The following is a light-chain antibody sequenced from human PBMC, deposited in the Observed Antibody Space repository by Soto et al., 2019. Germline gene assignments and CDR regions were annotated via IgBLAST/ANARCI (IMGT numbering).Light chain of an antibody. V-gene: IGLV2-14*01. Sequence: QSALTQPASVSGSPGQSITISCTGSSSDIGGHNYVSWYQQHPGKAPKLIIFDVSSRPSGVSNRFSGSKSGNTASLTISGLQAEDEAEYYCSSYATRGTPYVFATGIKLTVL. J-gene: IGLJ1*01. CDR3: SSYATRGTPYV. CDR2: DVS. CDR1: SSDIGGHNY.